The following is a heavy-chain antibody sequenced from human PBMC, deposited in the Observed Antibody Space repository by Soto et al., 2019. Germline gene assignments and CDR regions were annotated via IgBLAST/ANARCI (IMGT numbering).Heavy chain of an antibody. CDR3: SMSIVVVTALDY. J-gene: IGHJ4*02. D-gene: IGHD2-21*02. V-gene: IGHV3-7*01. CDR2: IKQDGNEK. Sequence: GGSLRLSCAVSGFTFSDYWMSWVRQAPGKGLEWVANIKQDGNEKYYVDSVKGRFTISRDNAKNSLYLQMNSLRAEDTAVYYCSMSIVVVTALDYWGQGTLVTVSS. CDR1: GFTFSDYW.